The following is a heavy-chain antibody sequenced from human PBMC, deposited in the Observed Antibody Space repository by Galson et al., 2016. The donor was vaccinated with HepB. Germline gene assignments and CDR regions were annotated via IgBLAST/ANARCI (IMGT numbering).Heavy chain of an antibody. J-gene: IGHJ4*02. Sequence: SLRLSCAGSGFTFGRFTMTWFRQAPGKGLEWVSAISGDMYYIYYADSVQGRFTISRDNARNILYLQMDGLRNEDTALYFCAKSLFRGARDFWGQGTLVTVSS. V-gene: IGHV3-23*01. D-gene: IGHD3-10*01. CDR1: GFTFGRFT. CDR2: ISGDMYYI. CDR3: AKSLFRGARDF.